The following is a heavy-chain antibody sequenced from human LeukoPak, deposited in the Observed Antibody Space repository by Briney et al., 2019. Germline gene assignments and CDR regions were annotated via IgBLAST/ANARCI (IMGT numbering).Heavy chain of an antibody. D-gene: IGHD3-16*01. V-gene: IGHV3-30*18. J-gene: IGHJ4*02. CDR2: ISYDGSNK. CDR1: GSTFSSYG. CDR3: AKDYDGVGDY. Sequence: GRSLRLSCAASGSTFSSYGMHGVRQAPGKGLEWVAVISYDGSNKYYADSVKGRFTISRDNSKNTLYLQMNSLRAEDTAVYYCAKDYDGVGDYWGQGTLVTVSS.